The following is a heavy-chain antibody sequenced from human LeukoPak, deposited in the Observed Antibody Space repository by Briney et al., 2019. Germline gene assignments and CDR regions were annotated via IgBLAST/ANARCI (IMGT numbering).Heavy chain of an antibody. CDR2: IYHSGST. CDR3: ARDLGIAVTGTGTHC. V-gene: IGHV4-4*02. D-gene: IGHD6-19*01. Sequence: SGTLSLTCAVSGGSISSNNWWRWVRQPPGKGLEWIGEIYHSGSTNYNPTLKSRVTISVDKSKNQFSLKVSSVTAADTAVYYCARDLGIAVTGTGTHCWGQGTLVTVSS. CDR1: GGSISSNNW. J-gene: IGHJ4*02.